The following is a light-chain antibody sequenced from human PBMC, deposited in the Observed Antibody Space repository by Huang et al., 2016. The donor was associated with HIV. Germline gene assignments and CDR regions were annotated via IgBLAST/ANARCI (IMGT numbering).Light chain of an antibody. CDR1: QSVSSY. J-gene: IGKJ2*02. Sequence: EIVLTQSPATLSLSPGERATLSCLASQSVSSYLAWYQQKPGQAPRLLIYDASNRATGIPARFRGSGSGTDFTLTISSLAPEDFAVYYCQQRSNWPLCTFGQGTKLEIK. V-gene: IGKV3-11*01. CDR2: DAS. CDR3: QQRSNWPLCT.